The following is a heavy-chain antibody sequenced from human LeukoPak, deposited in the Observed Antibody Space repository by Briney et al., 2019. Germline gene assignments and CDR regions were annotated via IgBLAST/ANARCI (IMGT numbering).Heavy chain of an antibody. V-gene: IGHV4-59*08. Sequence: SETLSLTCSVSGVSISPCYWSWIRQPPGKGLEWIGYVFHNGSTSYNPYLKSRLTISVDTSKNQFSLKLSSVTAADTAVYYCARARWFRELFLDYWGQGTLVTVSS. CDR1: GVSISPCY. CDR2: VFHNGST. J-gene: IGHJ4*02. CDR3: ARARWFRELFLDY. D-gene: IGHD3-10*01.